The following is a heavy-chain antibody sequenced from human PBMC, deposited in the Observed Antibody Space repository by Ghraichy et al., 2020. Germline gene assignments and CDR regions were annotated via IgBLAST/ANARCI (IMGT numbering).Heavy chain of an antibody. D-gene: IGHD3-16*01. CDR3: ARENLADYYYYYMDV. CDR1: GFIFSTYS. Sequence: GESLNISCAASGFIFSTYSMNWVRQAPGKGLEWVSSSSSSSTYIYYADSVKGRFTISRDNAKNSLFLQMNSLRAEDTAVYYCARENLADYYYYYMDVWGKGTTVTVSS. CDR2: SSSSSTYI. V-gene: IGHV3-21*01. J-gene: IGHJ6*03.